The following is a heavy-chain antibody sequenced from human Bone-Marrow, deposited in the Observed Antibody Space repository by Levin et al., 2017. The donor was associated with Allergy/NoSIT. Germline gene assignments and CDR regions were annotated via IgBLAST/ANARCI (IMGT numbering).Heavy chain of an antibody. J-gene: IGHJ4*02. V-gene: IGHV5-51*01. Sequence: GESLKISCEVSGYTFTNYFVAWVRQMPGKGLELMGIIYPDDSHTIYSPSFQGQVSMSVDKSISTAYLQWSSLKASDTAMYYCARRLAVGTFDYWGLGTLVTVSS. CDR2: IYPDDSHT. D-gene: IGHD2-21*02. CDR3: ARRLAVGTFDY. CDR1: GYTFTNYF.